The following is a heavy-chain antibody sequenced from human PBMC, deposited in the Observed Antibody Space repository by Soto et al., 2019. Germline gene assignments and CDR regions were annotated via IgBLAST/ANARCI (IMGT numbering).Heavy chain of an antibody. CDR2: ISYDGSNK. CDR3: AREGYYYGSGSFYYYYGMDV. V-gene: IGHV3-30-3*01. J-gene: IGHJ6*02. CDR1: GFTFSSYA. D-gene: IGHD3-10*01. Sequence: GGSLRLSCAASGFTFSSYAMHWVRQAPGKGLEWVAVISYDGSNKYYADSVKGRFTIATDNSKNKLYLQMNSLRAEDTAVYYCAREGYYYGSGSFYYYYGMDVWGQGTTVTVSS.